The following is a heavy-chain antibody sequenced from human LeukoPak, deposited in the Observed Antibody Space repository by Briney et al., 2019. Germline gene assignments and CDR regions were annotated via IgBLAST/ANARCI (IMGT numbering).Heavy chain of an antibody. CDR1: GYTFTGYY. CDR3: ARPERGWYDYGDYDTSTFDY. D-gene: IGHD4-17*01. V-gene: IGHV1-2*02. J-gene: IGHJ4*02. CDR2: INPNSGGT. Sequence: GASVKVSCKASGYTFTGYYMHWVRQAPGQGLEWMGWINPNSGGTNYAQKFQGRVTMTRDTSISTAYMELSRLRSDDTAVYYCARPERGWYDYGDYDTSTFDYWGQGTLVTVSS.